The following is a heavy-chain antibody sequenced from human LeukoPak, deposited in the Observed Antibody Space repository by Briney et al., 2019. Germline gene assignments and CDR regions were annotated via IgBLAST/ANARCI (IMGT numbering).Heavy chain of an antibody. CDR3: AKGPISRYYDSSGYPDY. Sequence: GGTLRLSCVASGFIFNNYGMNWVRQAPGEGLEWVSAISGSGGSTYYADSVKGRFTISRDNSKNTLYLQMNSLRAEDTAVYYCAKGPISRYYDSSGYPDYWGQGTLVTVSS. D-gene: IGHD3-22*01. J-gene: IGHJ4*02. CDR1: GFIFNNYG. CDR2: ISGSGGST. V-gene: IGHV3-23*01.